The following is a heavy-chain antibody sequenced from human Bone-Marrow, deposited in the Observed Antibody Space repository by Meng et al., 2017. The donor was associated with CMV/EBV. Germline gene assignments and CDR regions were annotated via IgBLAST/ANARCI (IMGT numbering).Heavy chain of an antibody. CDR2: IYYSGST. CDR1: GGSISSYY. D-gene: IGHD2-2*01. J-gene: IGHJ5*02. Sequence: SETLSLTCTVSGGSISSYYWSWIRQPPGKGLEWIGYIYYSGSTNYNPSLKSRVTISVDTSKNQFSLKLSSVTAADTAVYYCARERDSEVVPAALNWFDPWGQGTLV. V-gene: IGHV4-59*12. CDR3: ARERDSEVVPAALNWFDP.